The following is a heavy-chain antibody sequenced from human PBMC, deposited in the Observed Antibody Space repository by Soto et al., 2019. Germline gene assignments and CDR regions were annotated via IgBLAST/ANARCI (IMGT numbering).Heavy chain of an antibody. J-gene: IGHJ4*02. V-gene: IGHV3-23*01. Sequence: EVQLLESGGGLVQPGGSLRLSCAASGFTFSNYAMSWVRPAPGKGLEWVSSIKSNGRSTYYADSVKGRFTISRDTSKNTLYLQMNSLRAEDTALYYCAKRSEEEVFDCWGQGTLVTVSS. D-gene: IGHD2-15*01. CDR2: IKSNGRST. CDR1: GFTFSNYA. CDR3: AKRSEEEVFDC.